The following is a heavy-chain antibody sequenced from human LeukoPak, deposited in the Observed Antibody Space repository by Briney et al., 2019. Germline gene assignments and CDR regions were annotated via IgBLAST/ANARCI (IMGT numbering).Heavy chain of an antibody. CDR3: AREQEEGGYSYGYFDY. J-gene: IGHJ4*02. D-gene: IGHD5-18*01. CDR1: GGSISSYY. CDR2: IHYSGST. Sequence: SETLSLTCTVSGGSISSYYWSWIRQPPGKGLQWIGYIHYSGSTNYNPSLKSRLTISVDTSKNQFSLKLTSVAAADTAVYYCAREQEEGGYSYGYFDYWGQGTLVTVSS. V-gene: IGHV4-59*01.